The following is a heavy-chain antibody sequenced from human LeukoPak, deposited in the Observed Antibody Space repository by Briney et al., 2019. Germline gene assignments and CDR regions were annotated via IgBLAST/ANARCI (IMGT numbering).Heavy chain of an antibody. Sequence: SETLSLTCAVSGYSISSGYYWGWIRQPPGKGLEWIGSIYHRGSTYYNPSLKSRVTISVDTSKNQFSLKLSSVTAADTAVYYCARARTMVRGWFDPWGQGTLVTVSS. CDR3: ARARTMVRGWFDP. CDR2: IYHRGST. J-gene: IGHJ5*02. D-gene: IGHD4/OR15-4a*01. CDR1: GYSISSGYY. V-gene: IGHV4-38-2*01.